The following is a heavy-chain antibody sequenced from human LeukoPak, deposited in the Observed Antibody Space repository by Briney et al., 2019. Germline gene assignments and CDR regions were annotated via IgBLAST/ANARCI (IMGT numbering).Heavy chain of an antibody. V-gene: IGHV3-21*01. Sequence: PGGSLRLSCAASGFTFSSYTIHWVRQAPGKGLEWVSSISSSSSYIYYADSVRGRFTISRDNAKNSVYLQMNSLRADDTGVYYCALGYCSGGSCYFGYWGQGTLVTVSS. J-gene: IGHJ4*02. CDR1: GFTFSSYT. D-gene: IGHD2-15*01. CDR2: ISSSSSYI. CDR3: ALGYCSGGSCYFGY.